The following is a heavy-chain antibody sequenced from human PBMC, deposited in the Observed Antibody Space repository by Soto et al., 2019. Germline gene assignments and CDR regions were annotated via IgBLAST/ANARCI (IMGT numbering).Heavy chain of an antibody. CDR2: MNPNSGNT. CDR1: GYTFTSYD. CDR3: ARSVEWLASFDY. V-gene: IGHV1-8*01. Sequence: QVQLVQSGAEVKKPGASVKVSCKSSGYTFTSYDINWVRQATGQGLEWMGWMNPNSGNTGYAQKFQGRVTMTRNTSISTAYMELSSLRSEDTAVYYCARSVEWLASFDYWGQGTLVTVSS. J-gene: IGHJ4*02. D-gene: IGHD6-19*01.